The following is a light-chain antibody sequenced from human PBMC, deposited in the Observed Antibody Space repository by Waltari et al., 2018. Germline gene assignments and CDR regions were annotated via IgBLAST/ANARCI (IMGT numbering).Light chain of an antibody. V-gene: IGKV3-15*01. Sequence: EVVMTQSPATLSVSPGGRAPLSCRASQSIATNLAWYQQRRGQAPKLLIFDASTRATSISGRFSGSGSGTEFTLTISSLQSEDSAVYYCQQYNRWPPITFGQGTRLEIK. CDR3: QQYNRWPPIT. CDR2: DAS. J-gene: IGKJ5*01. CDR1: QSIATN.